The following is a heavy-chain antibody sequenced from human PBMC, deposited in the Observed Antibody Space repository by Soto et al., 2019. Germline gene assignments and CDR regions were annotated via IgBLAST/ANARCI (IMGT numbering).Heavy chain of an antibody. V-gene: IGHV4-4*02. Sequence: PSETLSLTCAVSGASIGTNNWWSWVRQPPGKGLEWIGEVYHSGTTNCNPSLKSRVTISIDKSKNQFSLKLSSVTAADTAVYYCAIVYLELHYGMDVWGQGTTLTVSS. CDR3: AIVYLELHYGMDV. D-gene: IGHD1-7*01. CDR2: VYHSGTT. J-gene: IGHJ6*02. CDR1: GASIGTNNW.